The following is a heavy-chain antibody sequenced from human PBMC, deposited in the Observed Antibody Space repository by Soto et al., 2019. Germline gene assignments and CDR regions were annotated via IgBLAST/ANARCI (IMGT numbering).Heavy chain of an antibody. CDR1: GGSITGYH. CDR2: IYSSGST. J-gene: IGHJ4*02. D-gene: IGHD1-26*01. CDR3: ARSGGTFNLEF. Sequence: SETLSLTCTVSGGSITGYHWSWIRQPAGEGLEWIGRIYSSGSTKHNPSLKSRVTMSVDTSKNQFSLNLISVTAADTAVYYCARSGGTFNLEFWGRGTLVTVSS. V-gene: IGHV4-4*07.